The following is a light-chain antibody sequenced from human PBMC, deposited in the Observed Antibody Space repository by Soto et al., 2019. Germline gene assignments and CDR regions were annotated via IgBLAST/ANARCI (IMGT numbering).Light chain of an antibody. CDR3: QQYGGSPRT. J-gene: IGKJ1*01. CDR1: QSVSSNY. V-gene: IGKV3-20*01. Sequence: EIVLTQSPGTLSLSPGERATLSCTASQSVSSNYLAWYQQKPGQAPRLLIYGASRRATGIPDRFSGSGSGTDFTLTISRLEPEDFAVYYCQQYGGSPRTFGQGTKVEIK. CDR2: GAS.